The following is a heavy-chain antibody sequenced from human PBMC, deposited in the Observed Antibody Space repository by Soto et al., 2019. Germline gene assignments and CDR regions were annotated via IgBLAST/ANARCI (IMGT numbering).Heavy chain of an antibody. J-gene: IGHJ6*03. V-gene: IGHV3-7*01. Sequence: EVQVVESGGGLVQPGGSLRLSCAASGFTFSNHWMTWVRQAPGKRLEWVANIKQDGSEKYYVDSVKGRFTLSRDNAKNSLYLQMNSLRAEDTAVYYCARDSAYCRSTRCYLSYYYYMDVWGKGTTVTVSS. CDR1: GFTFSNHW. CDR2: IKQDGSEK. D-gene: IGHD2-2*01. CDR3: ARDSAYCRSTRCYLSYYYYMDV.